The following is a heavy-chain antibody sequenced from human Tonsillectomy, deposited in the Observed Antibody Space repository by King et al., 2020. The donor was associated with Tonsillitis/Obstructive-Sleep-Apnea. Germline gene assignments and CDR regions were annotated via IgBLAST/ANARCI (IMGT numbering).Heavy chain of an antibody. D-gene: IGHD2-2*02. V-gene: IGHV4-39*01. CDR3: ARPPGCSSTSCYTHFDY. Sequence: QLQESGPGLVKPSETLSLTCTVSGGSISSSSYYWGWIRQPPGKGLEWIGSIYYSGSTYYNPSLKSRVTISVDTSKNQFSLKLSSVTAADTAVYYRARPPGCSSTSCYTHFDYWGQGTLVTVSS. CDR2: IYYSGST. CDR1: GGSISSSSYY. J-gene: IGHJ4*02.